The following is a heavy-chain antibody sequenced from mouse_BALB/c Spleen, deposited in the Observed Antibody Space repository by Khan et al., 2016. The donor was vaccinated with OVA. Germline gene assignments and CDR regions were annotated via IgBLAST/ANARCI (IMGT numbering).Heavy chain of an antibody. J-gene: IGHJ3*01. CDR1: GYTFTTYT. D-gene: IGHD2-14*01. CDR2: IIPSNDYT. Sequence: QVQLQQSGAELARPGASVKMSCKASGYTFTTYTIHWVKQRPGQGLEWIGYIIPSNDYTNYNQKFKDRATLTADKSSSTAYMQLSSLTSEDSAVDYCGREGAYYGSDGWFAYWGQGTLVTVSA. CDR3: GREGAYYGSDGWFAY. V-gene: IGHV1-4*01.